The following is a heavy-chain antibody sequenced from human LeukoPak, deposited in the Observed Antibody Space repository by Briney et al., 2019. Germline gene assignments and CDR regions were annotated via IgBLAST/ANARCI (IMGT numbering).Heavy chain of an antibody. CDR1: GYTFTGYY. CDR3: ARASRGYCSGGSCYSRFDP. CDR2: INPNSGGT. Sequence: ASVKVSCKASGYTFTGYYTHWVRQAPGQGLEWMGWINPNSGGTNYAQKFQGRVTLTRDTSISTAYMELSRLRSDDTAVYYCARASRGYCSGGSCYSRFDPWGQGTLVTVSS. D-gene: IGHD2-15*01. J-gene: IGHJ5*02. V-gene: IGHV1-2*02.